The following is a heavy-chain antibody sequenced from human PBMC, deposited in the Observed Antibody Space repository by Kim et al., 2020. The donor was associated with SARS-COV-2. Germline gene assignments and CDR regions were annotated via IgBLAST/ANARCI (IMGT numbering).Heavy chain of an antibody. CDR3: SRHGGEPMIRGVLGAFAI. V-gene: IGHV4-59*08. D-gene: IGHD3-10*01. Sequence: SETLSLTCTVSGGSISSYSWSLIRQPPGKGLEWIGYMSYSGDTNYDPSLKSRITISVDTSKNQFSLKLSSVTAADTAVYYCSRHGGEPMIRGVLGAFAI. CDR2: MSYSGDT. J-gene: IGHJ3*02. CDR1: GGSISSYS.